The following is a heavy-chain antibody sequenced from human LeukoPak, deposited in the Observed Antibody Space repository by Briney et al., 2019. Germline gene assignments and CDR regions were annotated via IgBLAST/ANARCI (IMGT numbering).Heavy chain of an antibody. D-gene: IGHD6-13*01. CDR1: GYTFTGYY. J-gene: IGHJ5*02. V-gene: IGHV1-2*04. CDR2: INPNSGGT. Sequence: ASVKVSCKASGYTFTGYYMHWVRQAPGQGLEWMGWINPNSGGTNYAQKFQGWVTMTRDTSISTAYMELSRLRSDDTAVYYCARVGSGSWYNWFDPWGQGTLVTVSS. CDR3: ARVGSGSWYNWFDP.